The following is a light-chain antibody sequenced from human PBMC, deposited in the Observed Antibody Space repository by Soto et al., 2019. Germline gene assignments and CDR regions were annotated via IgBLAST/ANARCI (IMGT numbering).Light chain of an antibody. CDR2: EVS. V-gene: IGLV2-8*01. CDR3: SSYAGSSNVV. Sequence: QSALTQPPSASGSPGQSVTISCTGTSSDVGGYNYVSWYQQHPGKAPKLMIYEVSKRPSGVSDRFSGSKYGNTAALTVSGLEAEDEADYYCSSYAGSSNVVFGGGTKLTVL. J-gene: IGLJ2*01. CDR1: SSDVGGYNY.